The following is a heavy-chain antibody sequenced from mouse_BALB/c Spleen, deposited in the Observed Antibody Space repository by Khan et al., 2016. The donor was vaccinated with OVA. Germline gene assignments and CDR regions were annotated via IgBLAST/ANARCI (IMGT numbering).Heavy chain of an antibody. CDR2: IDPVNGDT. Sequence: VRLQQSGAELVRPGALVKLSCKASGFNIKDYYMYWVKQRPEEGLEWIGWIDPVNGDTIYDPKFLGKASITEDTPSNTAYLQLSSLTSEDTAVYYCVRRGYGNYWFANWGRGTLVTVSA. J-gene: IGHJ3*01. D-gene: IGHD2-1*01. CDR3: VRRGYGNYWFAN. V-gene: IGHV14-1*02. CDR1: GFNIKDYY.